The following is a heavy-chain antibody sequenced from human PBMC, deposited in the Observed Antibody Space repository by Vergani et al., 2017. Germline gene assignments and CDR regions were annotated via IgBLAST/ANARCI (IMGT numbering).Heavy chain of an antibody. Sequence: QVQLQESGPGLVKPSETLSLTCTVSGGSISSYYWSWIRQPPGKGLEWIGYIYYSGSTNYNPSLKSRVTISVDTSKNQFSLKLGSVTAADTAVYYCARDIGDYWGQGTLVTVSS. CDR1: GGSISSYY. V-gene: IGHV4-59*01. CDR2: IYYSGST. J-gene: IGHJ4*02. CDR3: ARDIGDY.